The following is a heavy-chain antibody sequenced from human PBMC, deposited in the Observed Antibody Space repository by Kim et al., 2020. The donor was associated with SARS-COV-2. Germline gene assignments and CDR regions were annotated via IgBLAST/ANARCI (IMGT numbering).Heavy chain of an antibody. CDR2: ISYDGSNK. CDR1: GFTFSSYG. Sequence: GGSLRLSCAASGFTFSSYGMHWVRQAPGKGLEWVAVISYDGSNKYYADSVKGRFTISRDNSKNTLYLQMNSLRAEDTAVYYCAKDSYDSSEGIFQHWGQGTLVTVSS. CDR3: AKDSYDSSEGIFQH. D-gene: IGHD3-22*01. V-gene: IGHV3-30*18. J-gene: IGHJ1*01.